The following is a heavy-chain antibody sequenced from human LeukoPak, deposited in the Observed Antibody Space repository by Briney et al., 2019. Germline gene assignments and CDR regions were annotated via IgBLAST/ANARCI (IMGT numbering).Heavy chain of an antibody. CDR1: GSIFTSYW. D-gene: IGHD3-10*01. CDR3: ARLLGGFGELSPFDY. V-gene: IGHV5-51*01. Sequence: GASLQISCEGSGSIFTSYWIGWGRQLRGKGVEGMGIIYPGDSDTRYSPSLQGQVTISADKSNRTRCQKWRRREASDTAMYYCARLLGGFGELSPFDYWGQGTLVTVSS. CDR2: IYPGDSDT. J-gene: IGHJ4*02.